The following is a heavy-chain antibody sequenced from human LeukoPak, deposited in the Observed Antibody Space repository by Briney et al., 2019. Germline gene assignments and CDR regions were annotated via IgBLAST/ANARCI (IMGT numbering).Heavy chain of an antibody. D-gene: IGHD5-12*01. CDR1: GYSITSAYY. CDR2: FFLKGST. CDR3: ARGRYDYFGIRGADSFDI. J-gene: IGHJ3*02. Sequence: SETLSLTCTVSGYSITSAYYWGWIRQPPGKGLEWIGSFFLKGSTYYNPSLKSRVTISVDTSKNQFSLRLSSVTAADTAVYYCARGRYDYFGIRGADSFDIWGQGTMVTVSS. V-gene: IGHV4-38-2*02.